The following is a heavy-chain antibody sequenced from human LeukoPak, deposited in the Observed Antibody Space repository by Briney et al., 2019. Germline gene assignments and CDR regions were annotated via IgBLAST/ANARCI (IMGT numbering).Heavy chain of an antibody. CDR1: GFTFSSYA. Sequence: GGSLRLSCAASGFTFSSYAMHWVRQAPGKGLEWVAVISYDGSNKYYADSVKGRFTISRDNSKNTLYLQMNSLRAEDTAVYYCARVTGGVLRYFDWSFDPWGQGTLVTVSS. V-gene: IGHV3-30-3*01. D-gene: IGHD3-9*01. CDR2: ISYDGSNK. J-gene: IGHJ5*02. CDR3: ARVTGGVLRYFDWSFDP.